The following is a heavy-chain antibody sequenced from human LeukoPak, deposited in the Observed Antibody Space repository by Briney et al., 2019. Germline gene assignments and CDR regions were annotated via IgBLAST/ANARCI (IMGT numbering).Heavy chain of an antibody. D-gene: IGHD3-9*01. CDR2: ISGSGGST. CDR1: GFTFSSYA. Sequence: PGGSLRLSCAASGFTFSSYAMSWVRQALGKGLEWVSAISGSGGSTYYADSVKGRFTISRDNSKNTLYLQMNSLRAEDTAVYYCATQPLRYFDYWGQGTLVTVSS. J-gene: IGHJ4*02. V-gene: IGHV3-23*01. CDR3: ATQPLRYFDY.